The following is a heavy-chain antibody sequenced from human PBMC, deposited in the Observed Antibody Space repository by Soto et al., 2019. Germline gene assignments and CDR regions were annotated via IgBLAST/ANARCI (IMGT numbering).Heavy chain of an antibody. CDR2: VNPTSGDT. D-gene: IGHD3-10*01. J-gene: IGHJ5*02. CDR3: AREEGFRITMDRGRWFDP. Sequence: ASVKVSCKASGYTFTGYYLHWVRQAPGQGLEWMGWVNPTSGDTNYAQKFQDRVIMTRDRSITTVHMELSRLRSDDTAVYYCAREEGFRITMDRGRWFDPWGQGTLVTVSS. CDR1: GYTFTGYY. V-gene: IGHV1-2*02.